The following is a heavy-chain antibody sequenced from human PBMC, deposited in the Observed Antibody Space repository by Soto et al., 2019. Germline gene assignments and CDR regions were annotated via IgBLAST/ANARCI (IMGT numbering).Heavy chain of an antibody. CDR1: GFTFSNYG. J-gene: IGHJ6*02. D-gene: IGHD3-10*01. V-gene: IGHV3-33*01. Sequence: QVQLVESGGGVVQPGRSLRLSCAASGFTFSNYGMHWVRQAPGKGLEWVAVIWYDGSNKYYTDSVKCRFTISRDNSKNTVYLQMNSLRAEDTAVYYCVRPSYGSSYSYAMDVWGQGATVTVSS. CDR2: IWYDGSNK. CDR3: VRPSYGSSYSYAMDV.